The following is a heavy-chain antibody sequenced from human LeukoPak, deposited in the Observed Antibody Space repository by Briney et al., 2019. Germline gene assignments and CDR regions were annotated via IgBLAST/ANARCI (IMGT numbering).Heavy chain of an antibody. Sequence: GGSLRLSCAASGFTFSSYSMNWVRQAPGKGLKWVSSISSSSRYIYYADSVKGRFTISRDNAKNSLYLQMNSLRAEDTAVYYCARELPANYWGQGTLVTVSS. D-gene: IGHD2-15*01. J-gene: IGHJ4*02. CDR1: GFTFSSYS. CDR2: ISSSSRYI. CDR3: ARELPANY. V-gene: IGHV3-21*01.